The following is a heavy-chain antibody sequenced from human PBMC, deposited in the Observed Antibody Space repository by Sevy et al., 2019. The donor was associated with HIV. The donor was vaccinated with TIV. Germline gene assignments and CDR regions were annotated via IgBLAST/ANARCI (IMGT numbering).Heavy chain of an antibody. CDR1: GGTFSSYA. CDR2: IIPIFGTA. D-gene: IGHD3-22*01. Sequence: ASVKVSCKASGGTFSSYAISWVRQAPGQRLEWMGGIIPIFGTANYAQKFQGRVTITADESTSTAYMELSSLRSEDTAVYYCARAVINYYDSSGYYYGTDYWGQGTLVTVSS. J-gene: IGHJ4*02. CDR3: ARAVINYYDSSGYYYGTDY. V-gene: IGHV1-69*13.